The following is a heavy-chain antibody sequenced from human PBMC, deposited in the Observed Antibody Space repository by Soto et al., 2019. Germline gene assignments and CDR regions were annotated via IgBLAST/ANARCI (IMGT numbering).Heavy chain of an antibody. CDR3: ARDPGLWFGGYNWFDP. D-gene: IGHD3-10*01. Sequence: PGGSLRLSCAASGVTFSSYAMSWVRQAPGKGLEWVSAITGSGGTIYYADSVKGRFTISRDNAKNSLYLQMNSLRAEDTAVYYCARDPGLWFGGYNWFDPWGQGTLVTVSS. J-gene: IGHJ5*02. V-gene: IGHV3-23*01. CDR1: GVTFSSYA. CDR2: ITGSGGTI.